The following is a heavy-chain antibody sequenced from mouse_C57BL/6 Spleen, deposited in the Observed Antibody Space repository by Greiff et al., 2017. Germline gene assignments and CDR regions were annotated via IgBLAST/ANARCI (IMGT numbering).Heavy chain of an antibody. D-gene: IGHD2-5*01. J-gene: IGHJ3*01. CDR3: ARRDSNYVAWFAY. CDR1: GYTFTSYW. V-gene: IGHV1-55*01. CDR2: IYPGSGST. Sequence: QVQLQQPGAEFVKPGASVKMSCKASGYTFTSYWITWVKQRPGQGLEWIGDIYPGSGSTNYNEKFKSKATLTVDTSSITAYMHRSSLTSDDAAVYYCARRDSNYVAWFAYWGQATLVTVAA.